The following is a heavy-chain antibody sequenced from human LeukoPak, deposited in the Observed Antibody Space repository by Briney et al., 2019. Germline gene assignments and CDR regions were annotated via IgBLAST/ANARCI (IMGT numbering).Heavy chain of an antibody. CDR3: ATLYCSGSNCYDAFDI. CDR2: IYYGGST. J-gene: IGHJ3*02. CDR1: GGSISSYC. Sequence: SETLSLTCTVSGGSISSYCWSWIRQPPGKGLEWIGYIYYGGSTNYNPSLKSRVTISVDTSKNQFSLRLSSVTAADTAMYYCATLYCSGSNCYDAFDIWGQGTMVIVSS. V-gene: IGHV4-59*01. D-gene: IGHD2-2*01.